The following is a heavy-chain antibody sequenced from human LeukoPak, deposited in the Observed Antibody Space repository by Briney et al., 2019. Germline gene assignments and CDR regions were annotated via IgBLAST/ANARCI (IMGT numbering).Heavy chain of an antibody. J-gene: IGHJ6*02. CDR2: MNPNSGDT. D-gene: IGHD7-27*01. V-gene: IGHV1-2*02. Sequence: ASVKVSCKASVYTFTNFYIHWVRQAPGQGLEWMGWMNPNSGDTSYAREFQDRVTMTRDTSLSTAYMELSSLRSEDTAVYYCARPLGMPPLERTRYYYYYGMDVWGQGTTVTVSS. CDR3: ARPLGMPPLERTRYYYYYGMDV. CDR1: VYTFTNFY.